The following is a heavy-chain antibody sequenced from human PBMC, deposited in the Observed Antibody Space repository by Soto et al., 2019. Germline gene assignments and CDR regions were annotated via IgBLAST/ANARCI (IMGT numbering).Heavy chain of an antibody. D-gene: IGHD3-10*01. Sequence: QVQLVQSGAEVKNPGSSVRVSCKASGGTFSSYTLNWVRQAPGQGLEWMGRIIPILSMSTYAQKFQGRVSIIADKSTTTAYMTLSSLRSDDTAIYYCARSSGSGSRPFDYWGQGTLVTVSS. CDR1: GGTFSSYT. V-gene: IGHV1-69*02. CDR2: IIPILSMS. J-gene: IGHJ4*02. CDR3: ARSSGSGSRPFDY.